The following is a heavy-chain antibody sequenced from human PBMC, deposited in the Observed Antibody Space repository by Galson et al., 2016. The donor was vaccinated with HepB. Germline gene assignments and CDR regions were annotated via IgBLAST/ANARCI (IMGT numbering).Heavy chain of an antibody. CDR1: GDSVSSNSAA. V-gene: IGHV6-1*01. Sequence: ISGDSVSSNSAAWNWIRQSPSRGLEWLGRTYSRSNWINEYAVSVKGRITIKSDTSKNQFSLQLNSVTPEDTAVYYCARGAYSSQRFDFWGQGTLVTVSS. J-gene: IGHJ4*02. D-gene: IGHD5-18*01. CDR2: TYSRSNWIN. CDR3: ARGAYSSQRFDF.